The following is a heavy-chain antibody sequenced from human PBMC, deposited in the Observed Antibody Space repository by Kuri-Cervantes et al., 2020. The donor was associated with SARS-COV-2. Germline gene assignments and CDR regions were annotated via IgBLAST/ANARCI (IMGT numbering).Heavy chain of an antibody. V-gene: IGHV3-23*01. CDR2: ISGSGGST. CDR1: GFTFSSYA. J-gene: IGHJ3*02. CDR3: AREMTTVTTSDAFDI. Sequence: LSLTCAASGFTFSSYAMSWVRQAPGKGLEWVSAISGSGGSTYYADSVKGRFTISRDNSKNTLYLQMNSLRAEDTAVYYCAREMTTVTTSDAFDIWGQGTMVTVSS. D-gene: IGHD4-17*01.